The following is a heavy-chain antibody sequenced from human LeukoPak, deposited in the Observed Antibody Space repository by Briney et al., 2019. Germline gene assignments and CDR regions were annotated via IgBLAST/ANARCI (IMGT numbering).Heavy chain of an antibody. Sequence: GGSLRLSCAASGFTFSNAWMSWVRQAPGKGLEWVGRIKSKTDGGTTDYAAPVKGRFTISRDDSKNTLYLQMNSPKTEDTAVYYCTTGWGSSINYYFDYWGQGTLVTVSS. CDR3: TTGWGSSINYYFDY. CDR2: IKSKTDGGTT. V-gene: IGHV3-15*01. CDR1: GFTFSNAW. J-gene: IGHJ4*02. D-gene: IGHD2-15*01.